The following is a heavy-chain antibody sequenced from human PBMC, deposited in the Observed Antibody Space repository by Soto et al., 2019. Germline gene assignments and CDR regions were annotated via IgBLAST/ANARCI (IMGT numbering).Heavy chain of an antibody. V-gene: IGHV1-46*03. CDR1: GYTFASYS. D-gene: IGHD4-17*01. Sequence: ASVEVSCKASGYTFASYSMHWLQQATGQGLEWMGIINPSGGSTSYAQKFQGRVTMTRDTSTSTVYMELSSLRSEDTAVYYCASXATVSTRVVHSVMAVLVNGTTVPVSS. J-gene: IGHJ6*03. CDR3: ASXATVSTRVVHSVMAV. CDR2: INPSGGST.